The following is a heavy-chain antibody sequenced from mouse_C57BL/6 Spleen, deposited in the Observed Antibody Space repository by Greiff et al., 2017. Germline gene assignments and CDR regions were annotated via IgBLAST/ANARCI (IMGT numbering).Heavy chain of an antibody. CDR3: ARGYGSSFFDY. Sequence: QVQLQQSGPELVKPGASVKISCKASGYAFSSSWMNWVKQRPGKGLEWIGRIYPGDGDTNYNGKVKGKATLTADKSSSTAYMQLSSLTSEDSAVYFCARGYGSSFFDYWGQGTTLTVSS. J-gene: IGHJ2*01. CDR1: GYAFSSSW. D-gene: IGHD1-1*01. CDR2: IYPGDGDT. V-gene: IGHV1-82*01.